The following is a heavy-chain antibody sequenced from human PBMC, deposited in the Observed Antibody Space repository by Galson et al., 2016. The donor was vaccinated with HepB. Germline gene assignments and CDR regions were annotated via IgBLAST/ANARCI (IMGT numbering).Heavy chain of an antibody. Sequence: SLRLSCAASGFTSTKHGMHWVRQAPGKGLEWVAVISYDGKKKYIADSLKGRFTISRDNSKSTVYLQMNSLRAEDTAVYYCARGAGTVMTVIYFDFWGQGTLVTVSS. CDR3: ARGAGTVMTVIYFDF. D-gene: IGHD2-21*02. J-gene: IGHJ4*02. V-gene: IGHV3-30*03. CDR2: ISYDGKKK. CDR1: GFTSTKHG.